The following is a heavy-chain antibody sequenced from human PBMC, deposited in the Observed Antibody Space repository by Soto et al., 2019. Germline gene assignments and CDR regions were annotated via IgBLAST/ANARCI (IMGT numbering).Heavy chain of an antibody. Sequence: EVQLVESGGGLVQPGGSLRLSCAASGFTFSSYSMNWVRQAPGKGLEWVSYISSSSSTIYYADSVKGRFTISRVNAKNSLYLRRNSLRADVTAVYYCARDRSYYYILTGEYYYYYGMDVWGQGTTVTVSS. CDR2: ISSSSSTI. CDR3: ARDRSYYYILTGEYYYYYGMDV. D-gene: IGHD3-9*01. V-gene: IGHV3-48*01. CDR1: GFTFSSYS. J-gene: IGHJ6*02.